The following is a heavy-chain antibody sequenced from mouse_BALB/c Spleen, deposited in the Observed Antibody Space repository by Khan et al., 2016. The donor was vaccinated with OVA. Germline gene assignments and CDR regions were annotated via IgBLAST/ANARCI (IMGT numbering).Heavy chain of an antibody. CDR2: IFPVDDSS. CDR1: GYTFTSYD. CDR3: ARRRGSMDY. J-gene: IGHJ4*01. V-gene: IGHV1-85*01. Sequence: QVQLQQSGTELVKPGASVKLSCKASGYTFTSYDINWVRQRPEQGLEWIGWIFPVDDSSNYNEKFKGKATLTTDKSSSTAYMQLSRLTSEDSAVYFCARRRGSMDYWGQGTSVTVSS.